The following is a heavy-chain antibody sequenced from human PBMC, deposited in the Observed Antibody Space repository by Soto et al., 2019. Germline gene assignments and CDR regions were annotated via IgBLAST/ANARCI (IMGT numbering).Heavy chain of an antibody. CDR1: ADSASSNSAA. D-gene: IGHD6-6*01. Sequence: SQTLSLTCAISADSASSNSAASNWIRQSPSRGLEWLARTYYRTKWYNDYAVSVKSRITINPDTSKNQFSLQLTSAIPEDTAVYYYARASSGTFDYWGEGTLVTDAS. CDR3: ARASSGTFDY. V-gene: IGHV6-1*01. J-gene: IGHJ4*02. CDR2: TYYRTKWYN.